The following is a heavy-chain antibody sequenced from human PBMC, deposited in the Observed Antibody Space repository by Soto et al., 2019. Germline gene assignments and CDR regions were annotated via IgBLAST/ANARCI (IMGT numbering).Heavy chain of an antibody. CDR3: AKDTYLDYSHSRGHYPWSYYGLDV. Sequence: GGSLRLSCAASGFTFSSYAMSWVRQAPGKGLEWVSAISGSGDSTYYADSVKGRFAISRDNSKNTLYLQMNSLRAEDTAVYYCAKDTYLDYSHSRGHYPWSYYGLDVWGQGTTVTVSS. V-gene: IGHV3-23*01. CDR1: GFTFSSYA. CDR2: ISGSGDST. D-gene: IGHD3-22*01. J-gene: IGHJ6*02.